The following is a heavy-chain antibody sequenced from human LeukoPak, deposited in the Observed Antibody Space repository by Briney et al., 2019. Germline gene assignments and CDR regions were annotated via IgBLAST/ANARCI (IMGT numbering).Heavy chain of an antibody. D-gene: IGHD4-17*01. CDR3: ARDGDDYGDFNWFDP. V-gene: IGHV4-39*07. Sequence: SETLSLTCSVSGGSITNSIYYWGWIRQPPGRGLEWIGSIYYSGSTYYNPSLKSRVTISVDTSKNQFSLKLSSVTAADTAVYYCARDGDDYGDFNWFDPWGQGTLVTVSS. CDR1: GGSITNSIYY. CDR2: IYYSGST. J-gene: IGHJ5*02.